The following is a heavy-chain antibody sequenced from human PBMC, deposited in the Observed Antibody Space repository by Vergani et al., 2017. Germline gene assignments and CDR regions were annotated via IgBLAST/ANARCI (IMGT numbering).Heavy chain of an antibody. V-gene: IGHV1-2*02. Sequence: QVQLVQSGAEVKKPGASVKVSCKASGYTFTGYYMHWVRQAPGQGLEWMGWINPNSGGTNYAQKFQGRVTMTRDTSISTAYMELSRLRSDDTAVYYCARDLYTYSSGEGDYYGMDVWGQGTTVTVSS. CDR2: INPNSGGT. CDR3: ARDLYTYSSGEGDYYGMDV. CDR1: GYTFTGYY. D-gene: IGHD5-18*01. J-gene: IGHJ6*02.